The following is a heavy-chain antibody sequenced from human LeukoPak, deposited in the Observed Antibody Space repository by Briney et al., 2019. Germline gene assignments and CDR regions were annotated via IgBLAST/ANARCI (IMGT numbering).Heavy chain of an antibody. CDR3: ARGPLRYFPGYYFDY. V-gene: IGHV1-2*02. CDR2: INPNSGGT. CDR1: GYTFTGYY. Sequence: ASVKVSCKASGYTFTGYYMHWVRQAPGQGLEWMGWINPNSGGTNYAQKFQGRVTMTRDTSISTAYMELSRLRSDDTAVYYCARGPLRYFPGYYFDYWGQGTLVTVSS. D-gene: IGHD3-9*01. J-gene: IGHJ4*02.